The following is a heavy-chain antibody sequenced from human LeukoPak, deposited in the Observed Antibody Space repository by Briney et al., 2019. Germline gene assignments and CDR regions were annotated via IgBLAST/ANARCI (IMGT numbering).Heavy chain of an antibody. J-gene: IGHJ4*02. CDR1: GGSRSTNY. D-gene: IGHD6-19*01. CDR3: ARAGYNSGWYYFDY. V-gene: IGHV4-59*08. Sequence: SETLSLTCTVSGGSRSTNYWSWIRQPPGKGLEWIGYIYYSGSTNYNPSLKSRVTISVDTSKNQFSLTLSSVTAADTAVYYCARAGYNSGWYYFDYWGQGTLVTVSS. CDR2: IYYSGST.